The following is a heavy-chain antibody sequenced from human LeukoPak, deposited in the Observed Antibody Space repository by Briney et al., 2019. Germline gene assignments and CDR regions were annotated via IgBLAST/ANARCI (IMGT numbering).Heavy chain of an antibody. CDR3: ARVLVDYGDYPDYYYYYYMDV. J-gene: IGHJ6*03. CDR2: ISSSSSYI. CDR1: GFTFSSYS. V-gene: IGHV3-21*01. D-gene: IGHD4-17*01. Sequence: PGGSLRLSCAASGFTFSSYSMNWVRQAPGKGLEWVSSISSSSSYIYYADSVKGRFTISRDNAKNTLYLQMNSLRAEDTAVYYCARVLVDYGDYPDYYYYYYMDVWGKGTTVTVSS.